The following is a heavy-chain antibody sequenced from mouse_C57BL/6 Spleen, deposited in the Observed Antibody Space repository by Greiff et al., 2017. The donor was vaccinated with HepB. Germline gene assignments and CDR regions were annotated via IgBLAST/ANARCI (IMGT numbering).Heavy chain of an antibody. V-gene: IGHV14-4*01. CDR1: GFNIKDDY. J-gene: IGHJ2*01. D-gene: IGHD2-5*01. CDR2: IDPENGDT. CDR3: TRAYYSNYVLYFDY. Sequence: EVKLMESGAELVRPGASVKLSCTASGFNIKDDYMHWVKQRPEQGLEWIGWIDPENGDTEYASKFQGKATITADTSSNTAYLQLSSLTSEDTAVYYCTRAYYSNYVLYFDYWGQGTTLTVSS.